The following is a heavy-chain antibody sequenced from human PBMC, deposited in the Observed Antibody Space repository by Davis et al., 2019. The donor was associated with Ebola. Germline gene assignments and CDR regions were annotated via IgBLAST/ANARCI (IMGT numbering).Heavy chain of an antibody. J-gene: IGHJ4*01. CDR3: ARDRRGFSYDFDY. CDR2: IYYSGST. D-gene: IGHD5-18*01. V-gene: IGHV4-31*03. CDR1: GVSVASGGYY. Sequence: MPSETLSLTCTVSGVSVASGGYYWSWLRQHPGKGLEWIGYIYYSGSTHYNPSLKSRVTISIDTPMNQFSLRLSSVTAADTAVYYCARDRRGFSYDFDYWGHGTLVTVPS.